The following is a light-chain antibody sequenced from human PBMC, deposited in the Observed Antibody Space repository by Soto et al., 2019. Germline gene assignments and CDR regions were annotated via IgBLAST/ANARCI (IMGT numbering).Light chain of an antibody. CDR2: VTS. CDR1: QSISSY. J-gene: IGKJ4*01. V-gene: IGKV1-39*01. Sequence: DIQMTQSPSSLSASVGDRVTITCRASQSISSYLNWYQQKPGKAPKLLISVTSTLQSGVPSRFSGSASGTAFTLIISSLQPEDFATYYCQQSYNTPLTFCGGTKVEVK. CDR3: QQSYNTPLT.